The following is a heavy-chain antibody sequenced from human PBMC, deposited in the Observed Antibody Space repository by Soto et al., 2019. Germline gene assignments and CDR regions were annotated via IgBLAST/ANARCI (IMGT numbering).Heavy chain of an antibody. CDR1: GGSISSGDYY. Sequence: SETLSLTCTVSGGSISSGDYYWSWIRQPPGKGLEWIGYIYYSGSTYYNPSLKSRVTISVDTSKNQSSLKLSSVTAADTAVYYCARVLYDFWSGYWYPNWFDPWGQGTLVTVSS. J-gene: IGHJ5*02. D-gene: IGHD3-3*01. CDR2: IYYSGST. CDR3: ARVLYDFWSGYWYPNWFDP. V-gene: IGHV4-30-4*01.